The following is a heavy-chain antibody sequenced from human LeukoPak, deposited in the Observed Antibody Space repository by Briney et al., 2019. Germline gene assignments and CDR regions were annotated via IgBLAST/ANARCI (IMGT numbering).Heavy chain of an antibody. CDR1: GGTFSSYA. CDR3: ARVLYYYDSSGYYYWFDP. D-gene: IGHD3-22*01. CDR2: IIPIFGTA. Sequence: SVKVSCKASGGTFSSYAISWVRQAPGQGLEWMGGIIPIFGTANYAQKFQGRVTITTDESTSTAYMELSSLRSEDTAVYYCARVLYYYDSSGYYYWFDPWGQGTLVTVSS. J-gene: IGHJ5*02. V-gene: IGHV1-69*05.